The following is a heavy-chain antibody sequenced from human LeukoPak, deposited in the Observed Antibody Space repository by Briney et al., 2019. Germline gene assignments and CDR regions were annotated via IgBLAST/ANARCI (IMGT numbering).Heavy chain of an antibody. CDR1: GFTFSNYW. D-gene: IGHD3-22*01. V-gene: IGHV3-7*01. J-gene: IGHJ5*02. CDR2: IKQDGSEK. Sequence: GGSLRLSCAASGFTFSNYWMTWVRQAPGKGLEWAANIKQDGSEKYYVDSVKGRFTISRDNAKNSLSLQMNSLRAEDTAVYYCARYSSSYGWFDPWGQGTLVTVSS. CDR3: ARYSSSYGWFDP.